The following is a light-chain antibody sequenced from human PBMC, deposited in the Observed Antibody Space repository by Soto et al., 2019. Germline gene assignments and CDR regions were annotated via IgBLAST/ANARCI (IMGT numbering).Light chain of an antibody. CDR2: DVS. J-gene: IGLJ1*01. CDR1: SSDVGGYEF. V-gene: IGLV2-14*03. CDR3: SSYTISTTLV. Sequence: QSALTQPASGSGSPGQSITISCTGTSSDVGGYEFVSWYQQYPGKAPKLMIYDVSYRPSGVSSRFSGSKSGNTASLIISGLQAEDEAYYFCSSYTISTTLVFGTGTKLTVL.